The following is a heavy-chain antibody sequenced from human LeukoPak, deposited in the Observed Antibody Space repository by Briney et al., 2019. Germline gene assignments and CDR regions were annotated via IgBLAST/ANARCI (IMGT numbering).Heavy chain of an antibody. CDR1: GFTFTTYW. D-gene: IGHD3-10*01. V-gene: IGHV3-7*01. Sequence: GESLRLSCAASGFTFTTYWMTWVRQAPGKWLEWVANINQDGTEKYYVDSVKGRFTISRDNAKNSLYLQMNSLRVEDTAVYYCAKVAKYYYGSETYYFFEHWGQGTPVTASS. CDR2: INQDGTEK. J-gene: IGHJ4*02. CDR3: AKVAKYYYGSETYYFFEH.